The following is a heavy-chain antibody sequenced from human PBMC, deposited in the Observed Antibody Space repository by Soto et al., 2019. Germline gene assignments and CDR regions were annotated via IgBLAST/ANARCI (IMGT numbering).Heavy chain of an antibody. CDR3: ARDLWDDLAGGESDY. V-gene: IGHV3-48*01. J-gene: IGHJ4*02. CDR1: GFIFRNYG. CDR2: ISSSSSNTI. Sequence: EVQLVESGGGLVQPGGSLRLSCAASGFIFRNYGMNWVRQAPGKGLEWVSYISSSSSNTINYADSVKGRFTISRDNAKNALYLQMNSLRAEDTALYYCARDLWDDLAGGESDYWGQGTLVTVSS. D-gene: IGHD3-16*01.